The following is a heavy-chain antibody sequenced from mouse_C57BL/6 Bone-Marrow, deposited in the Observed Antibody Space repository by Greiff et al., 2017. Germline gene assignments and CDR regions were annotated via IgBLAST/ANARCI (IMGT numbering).Heavy chain of an antibody. Sequence: EVKLMESGGGLVQPGGSMKLSCVASGFTFSNYWMNWVRQSPEKGLEWVAQIRLKSDNYATHYAESVKGRFTISRDDSKSSVYLQMNNLRAEDTGIYYCTASSGYVVLDYWGQGTTLTVSS. CDR2: IRLKSDNYAT. D-gene: IGHD3-2*02. CDR3: TASSGYVVLDY. CDR1: GFTFSNYW. J-gene: IGHJ2*01. V-gene: IGHV6-3*01.